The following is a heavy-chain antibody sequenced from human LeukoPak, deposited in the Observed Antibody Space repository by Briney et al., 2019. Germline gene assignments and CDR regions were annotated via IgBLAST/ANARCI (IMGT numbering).Heavy chain of an antibody. CDR2: IYHSGST. CDR3: ARAARWPFDY. D-gene: IGHD6-13*01. CDR1: GGSISSGGYS. Sequence: SQTLSLTCAVSGGSISSGGYSWSWIRQPPGKGLEWIGYIYHSGSTNYNPSLKSRVTISVDTSKNQFSLKLSSVTAADTAVYYCARAARWPFDYWGQGTLVTVSS. J-gene: IGHJ4*02. V-gene: IGHV4-30-2*01.